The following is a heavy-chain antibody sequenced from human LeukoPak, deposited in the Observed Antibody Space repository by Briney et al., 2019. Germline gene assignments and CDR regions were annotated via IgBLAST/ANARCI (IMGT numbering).Heavy chain of an antibody. CDR3: ARAGYYDSNGYSILYYYYYMDV. D-gene: IGHD3-22*01. CDR1: GGTFSSYA. CDR2: IIPIFGTA. J-gene: IGHJ6*03. Sequence: SVRVSCKASGGTFSSYAISWVRQAPGQGLEWMGGIIPIFGTANYAQKFQGRVTITTDESTSTAYMELSSLRSEDTAVYYCARAGYYDSNGYSILYYYYYMDVWGKGTTVTVSS. V-gene: IGHV1-69*05.